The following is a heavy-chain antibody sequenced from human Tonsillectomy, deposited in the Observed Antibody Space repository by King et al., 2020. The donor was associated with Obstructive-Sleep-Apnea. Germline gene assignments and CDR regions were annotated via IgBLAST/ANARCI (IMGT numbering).Heavy chain of an antibody. D-gene: IGHD6-13*01. J-gene: IGHJ3*02. CDR3: ASGAAAGPNYDAFDI. V-gene: IGHV3-11*06. Sequence: VQLVESGGGLVKPGGSLRLSCAASGFSFSDYYMSWIRQAPGKGLEWVSYISSRGSYTKYADSVKGRFTISRDNAKESLYLQMNSLRAEDTAVYYCASGAAAGPNYDAFDIWGQGTMVTVSS. CDR2: ISSRGSYT. CDR1: GFSFSDYY.